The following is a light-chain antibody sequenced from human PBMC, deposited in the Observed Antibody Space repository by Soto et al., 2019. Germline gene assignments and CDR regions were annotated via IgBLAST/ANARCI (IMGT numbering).Light chain of an antibody. CDR3: QTWGTGPWV. J-gene: IGLJ3*02. V-gene: IGLV4-69*01. Sequence: QLELTQSPSASASLGASVKLTCTLSSGHSNYAIAWHQQQPEKGPRYLMKLNSDGSHSKGDGIPDRFSGSSSGAERYLTISSLQSEDEADYYCQTWGTGPWVFGGGTKLTVL. CDR1: SGHSNYA. CDR2: LNSDGSH.